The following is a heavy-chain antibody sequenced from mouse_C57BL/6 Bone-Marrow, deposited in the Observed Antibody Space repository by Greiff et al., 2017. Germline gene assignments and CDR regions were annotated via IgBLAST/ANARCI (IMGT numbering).Heavy chain of an antibody. D-gene: IGHD2-10*01. Sequence: EVKLQESGGGLVKPGGSLKLSCAASGFTFSDYGMHWVRQAPEKGLEWVAYISSGSSTIYYADTVKGRFTISRDNAKNTLFLQMTSLRSEDTAMYYCAGSPTQDAMDYWGQGTSVTVSS. CDR3: AGSPTQDAMDY. J-gene: IGHJ4*01. CDR1: GFTFSDYG. V-gene: IGHV5-17*01. CDR2: ISSGSSTI.